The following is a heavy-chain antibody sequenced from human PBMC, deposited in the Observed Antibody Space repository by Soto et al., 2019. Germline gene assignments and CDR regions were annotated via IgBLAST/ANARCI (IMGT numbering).Heavy chain of an antibody. J-gene: IGHJ6*02. V-gene: IGHV3-53*01. CDR2: LYSGGRI. CDR1: GFTVSDNY. CDR3: ARSDRDYAYALNV. Sequence: EAQLVESGGGLIQPGGSLRLSCAASGFTVSDNYITWVRQAPGKGLEWVSLLYSGGRIYYADSVKGRFTISRDTSKTTLYLQMHSLRTEDTAVYYCARSDRDYAYALNVWGQGTTVTVSS. D-gene: IGHD3-16*01.